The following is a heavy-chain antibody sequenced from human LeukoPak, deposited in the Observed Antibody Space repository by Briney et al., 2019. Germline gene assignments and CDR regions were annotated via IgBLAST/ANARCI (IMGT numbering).Heavy chain of an antibody. Sequence: GESLKISCRASGYSFTSYWIGWVRQMPGKGLEWMGIIYPGDSDTRYSPSFQGQVTISADKSISTAYLQWSSLKASDTAMYYCARRVGYDSSGYYYYFDYWGQGTLVTVSS. J-gene: IGHJ4*02. D-gene: IGHD3-22*01. CDR1: GYSFTSYW. CDR2: IYPGDSDT. V-gene: IGHV5-51*01. CDR3: ARRVGYDSSGYYYYFDY.